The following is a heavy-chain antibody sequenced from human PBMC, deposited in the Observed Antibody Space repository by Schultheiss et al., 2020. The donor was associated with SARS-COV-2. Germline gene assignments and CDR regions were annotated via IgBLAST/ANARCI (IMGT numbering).Heavy chain of an antibody. CDR2: ISYDGSNK. D-gene: IGHD6-13*01. J-gene: IGHJ4*01. CDR1: AFTFSTYA. V-gene: IGHV3-30*08. Sequence: ALRLSCAASAFTFSTYAMHWVRQAPGKGLEWVAVISYDGSNKYYADSVKGRFTISRDNSKNTLYLQMNSLRGDDTAVYYCARAPSNSWHNFDYWGHGTLVTVSS. CDR3: ARAPSNSWHNFDY.